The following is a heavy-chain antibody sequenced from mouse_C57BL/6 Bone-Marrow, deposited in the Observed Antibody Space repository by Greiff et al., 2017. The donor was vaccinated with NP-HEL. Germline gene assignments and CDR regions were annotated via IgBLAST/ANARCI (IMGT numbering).Heavy chain of an antibody. V-gene: IGHV1-72*01. J-gene: IGHJ2*01. D-gene: IGHD1-1*01. CDR3: ARSPVVATRAYYFDY. CDR1: GYTFTSYW. Sequence: QVQLQQPGAELVKPGASVKLSCKASGYTFTSYWMHWVKQRPGRGLEWIGRIDPNSGGTKYNEKFKSKATLTVDKPSRTAYMQLSSLTSEDSAVYYCARSPVVATRAYYFDYWGQGTTLTVSS. CDR2: IDPNSGGT.